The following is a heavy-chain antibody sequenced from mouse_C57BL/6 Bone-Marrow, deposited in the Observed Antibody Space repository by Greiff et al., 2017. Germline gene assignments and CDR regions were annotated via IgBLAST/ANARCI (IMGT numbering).Heavy chain of an antibody. J-gene: IGHJ4*01. Sequence: VQLKQSGPELVKPGDSVKISCKASGYSFTGYFMNWVMQSHGKSLEWIGRINPYNGDTFYNQKFKGKATLTVDKSSSTAHMELRSLTSEDSAVYYCARCHYYDEAMDYWGQGTSVTVSS. D-gene: IGHD1-2*01. V-gene: IGHV1-20*01. CDR1: GYSFTGYF. CDR2: INPYNGDT. CDR3: ARCHYYDEAMDY.